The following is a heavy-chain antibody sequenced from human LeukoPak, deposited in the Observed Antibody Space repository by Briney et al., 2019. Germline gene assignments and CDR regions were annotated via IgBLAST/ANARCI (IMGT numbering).Heavy chain of an antibody. V-gene: IGHV3-23*01. Sequence: GGSLRLSCAASGFTFSSYAMSWVRQAPGKGLEWVSAISGSGGSTYYADSVKGRFTISRDNSKNTLYLQMNSLRAEDTAVYYCARDDYNIVVVPAAIIYYYYMDVWGKGTTVTVSS. CDR3: ARDDYNIVVVPAAIIYYYYMDV. CDR2: ISGSGGST. CDR1: GFTFSSYA. J-gene: IGHJ6*03. D-gene: IGHD2-2*01.